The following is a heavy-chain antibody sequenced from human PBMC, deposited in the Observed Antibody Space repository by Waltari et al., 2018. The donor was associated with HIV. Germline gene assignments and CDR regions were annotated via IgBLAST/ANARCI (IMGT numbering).Heavy chain of an antibody. J-gene: IGHJ6*02. CDR1: GFTFSTSN. D-gene: IGHD3-3*01. CDR2: ISSSTTYK. V-gene: IGHV3-21*02. Sequence: EVQLVESGGGLVKPGGSLRLACAASGFTFSTSNMNWVRQAPGNGLEWISSISSSTTYKNYAESVKGRFTISRDNAKKSLYLQMNSLRAEDTAVYYCARDWSAYDEPDYYYAMDVWGQGTTVTVSS. CDR3: ARDWSAYDEPDYYYAMDV.